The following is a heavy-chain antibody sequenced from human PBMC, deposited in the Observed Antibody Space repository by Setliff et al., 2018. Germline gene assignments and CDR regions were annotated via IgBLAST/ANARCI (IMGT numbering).Heavy chain of an antibody. V-gene: IGHV4-34*01. Sequence: SETLSLTCAVYGGSFRGFYWSWIRQPPGKGLEWIGEINHSGSSVYNPSLGSRVSISVDTSKNQISLNLNSVTVADTAVYYCARQIRPGIALTGGLDYWGQGALVTVSS. CDR1: GGSFRGFY. J-gene: IGHJ4*02. CDR3: ARQIRPGIALTGGLDY. D-gene: IGHD2-8*02. CDR2: INHSGSS.